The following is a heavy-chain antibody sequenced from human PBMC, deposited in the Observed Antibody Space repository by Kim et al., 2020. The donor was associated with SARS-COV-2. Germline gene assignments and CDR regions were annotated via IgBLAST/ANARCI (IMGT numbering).Heavy chain of an antibody. J-gene: IGHJ4*02. CDR1: GYTFTSYA. V-gene: IGHV7-4-1*02. CDR2: INTNTGNP. D-gene: IGHD1-20*01. CDR3: ARFSIGITGPGEGADY. Sequence: ASVKVSCKASGYTFTSYAMNWVRQAPGQGLEWMGWINTNTGNPTYAQGFTGRFVFSLDTSVSTAYLQISSLKAEDTAVYYCARFSIGITGPGEGADYWGQGTLVTVSS.